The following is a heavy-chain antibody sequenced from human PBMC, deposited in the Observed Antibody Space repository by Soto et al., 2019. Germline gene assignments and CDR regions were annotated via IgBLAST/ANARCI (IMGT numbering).Heavy chain of an antibody. Sequence: GSLRLSCAASGFTFSDSAIHWVRRASGKGLEWVGRVRNRDNGYTTAYAASLKGRVTISRDESKKTAYLEMSRLQFDDTAVYYCTRPGYSSGWLDHWGQGTLVTVSS. CDR2: VRNRDNGYTT. D-gene: IGHD6-19*01. CDR3: TRPGYSSGWLDH. CDR1: GFTFSDSA. V-gene: IGHV3-73*01. J-gene: IGHJ5*02.